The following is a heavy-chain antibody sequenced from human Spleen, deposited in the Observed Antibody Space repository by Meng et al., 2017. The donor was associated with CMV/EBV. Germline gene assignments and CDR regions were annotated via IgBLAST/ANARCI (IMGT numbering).Heavy chain of an antibody. CDR1: DGSVSSDTYY. D-gene: IGHD5-24*01. CDR3: ARGRDGSADAFDI. V-gene: IGHV4-31*03. CDR2: IYYSGST. J-gene: IGHJ3*02. Sequence: SETLSLTCTVSDGSVSSDTYYWSWIRQYPGKGLEWIGYIYYSGSTYYNPSLKSRVTISIDTSKNQFSLKVSSVTAADTAVYYCARGRDGSADAFDIWGQGTMVTVSS.